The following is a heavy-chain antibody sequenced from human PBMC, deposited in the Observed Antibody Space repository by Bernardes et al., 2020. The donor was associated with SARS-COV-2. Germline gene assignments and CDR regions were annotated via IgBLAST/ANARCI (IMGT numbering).Heavy chain of an antibody. CDR1: GGSFSGYY. V-gene: IGHV4-34*01. CDR2: INHSGST. Sequence: SETLSLTCAVYGGSFSGYYWSWIRQPPGKGLEWIGEINHSGSTNYNPSLKSRVTISVDTSKNQFSLKLSSVTAADTAVYYCARGQVKVFGVVSHWFDPWGQGTLVTVSS. J-gene: IGHJ5*02. D-gene: IGHD3-3*01. CDR3: ARGQVKVFGVVSHWFDP.